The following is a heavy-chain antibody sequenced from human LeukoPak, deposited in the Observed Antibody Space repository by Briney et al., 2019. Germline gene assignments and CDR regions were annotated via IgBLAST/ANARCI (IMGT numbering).Heavy chain of an antibody. D-gene: IGHD5-24*01. V-gene: IGHV4-39*01. CDR2: LHCSETP. Sequence: SETLPQTSTHSNISADTNHSYACLLRRPPGKGLEWVGTLHCSETPYYSPSLNSWVSISVDTSKNQFSLMLKSVTATDTAVYYCTRGGDVYKLGNFWGQGTLVTVSS. J-gene: IGHJ4*02. CDR3: TRGGDVYKLGNF. CDR1: NISADTNHSY.